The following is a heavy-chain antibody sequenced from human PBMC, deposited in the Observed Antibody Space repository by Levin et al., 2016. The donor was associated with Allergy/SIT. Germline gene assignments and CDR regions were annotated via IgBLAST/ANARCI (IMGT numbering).Heavy chain of an antibody. V-gene: IGHV3-30*03. CDR3: VRVRGVFRHYYGMDV. CDR1: GFTFSSYG. J-gene: IGHJ6*02. CDR2: ISYDGSNK. D-gene: IGHD3-10*01. Sequence: GESLKISCAASGFTFSSYGMHWVRQAPGKGLEWVAVISYDGSNKYYADSVKGRFTISRDNSKNTLYLQMNSLRAEDTAVYYCVRVRGVFRHYYGMDVWGQGTTVTVSS.